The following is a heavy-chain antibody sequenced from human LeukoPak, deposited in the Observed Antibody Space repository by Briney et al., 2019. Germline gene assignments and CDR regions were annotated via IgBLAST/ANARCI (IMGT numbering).Heavy chain of an antibody. Sequence: PSETLSLTCTVSGGSISSYYWSWIRQPPGKGLEWIGYIYYSGSTNYNPSLKSRVTISVDTSKSQFSLKLSSVTAADTAVYYCARVFPRKVLLWFGDPAPGWFDPWGQGTLVTVSS. J-gene: IGHJ5*02. CDR3: ARVFPRKVLLWFGDPAPGWFDP. CDR1: GGSISSYY. V-gene: IGHV4-59*01. CDR2: IYYSGST. D-gene: IGHD3-10*01.